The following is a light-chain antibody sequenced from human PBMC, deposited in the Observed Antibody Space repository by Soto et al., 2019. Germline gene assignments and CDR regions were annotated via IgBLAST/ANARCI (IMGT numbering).Light chain of an antibody. Sequence: EIVLTQSPGTLSLSPGERATLSCRASQSVSSGYLAWYQQRPGQAPTLIIYRASTRATGIPDRFSGSGSGTDFTITVSRLEPEDFAVYYCQQYRTSPYTFGQGTNLEIK. CDR1: QSVSSGY. V-gene: IGKV3-20*01. CDR2: RAS. CDR3: QQYRTSPYT. J-gene: IGKJ2*01.